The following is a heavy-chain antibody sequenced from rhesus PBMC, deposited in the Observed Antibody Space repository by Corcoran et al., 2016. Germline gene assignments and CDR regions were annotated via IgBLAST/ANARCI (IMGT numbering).Heavy chain of an antibody. V-gene: IGHV4-122*02. CDR1: GGSISSDYYY. D-gene: IGHD6S26*01. J-gene: IGHJ4*01. Sequence: QVQLQESGPGLVKPSETLSLTCAVSGGSISSDYYYWSWIRQPPGKGLEWIGYITYSGSTNYNPSLKSRVTISWDTSKNQFSLNLNSVTAADTAVYYCAKSLPLAAAGPFDYWGQGVLVTVSS. CDR2: ITYSGST. CDR3: AKSLPLAAAGPFDY.